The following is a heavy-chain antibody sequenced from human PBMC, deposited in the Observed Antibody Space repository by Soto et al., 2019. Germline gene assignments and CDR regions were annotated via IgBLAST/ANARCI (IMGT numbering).Heavy chain of an antibody. D-gene: IGHD2-2*01. Sequence: SQSLSLTCAVSGASLSSGDSYWSWIRQRPGKGLEWLGYIFHTGSTYYNPSLKCRVTISLDSSKNQFSLKLSSATAAELSVYFCAGEPFCTSATCFIHFASWGQGSLVTVSS. CDR3: AGEPFCTSATCFIHFAS. CDR2: IFHTGST. CDR1: GASLSSGDSY. J-gene: IGHJ4*02. V-gene: IGHV4-31*11.